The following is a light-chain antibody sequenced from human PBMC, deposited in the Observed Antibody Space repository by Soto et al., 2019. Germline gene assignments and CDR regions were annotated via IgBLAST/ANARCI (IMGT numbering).Light chain of an antibody. V-gene: IGLV2-14*02. CDR3: SSYTWTTREVI. CDR2: DVS. Sequence: QSALTQPASVSGSPGQSITISCTGTSSDVGTYNLVSWYQQAPGTAPKLMIYDVSNRPSGVPDRFSGSKSGNTASLTISGLQADDEADYYCSSYTWTTREVIFGGGTKVTVL. CDR1: SSDVGTYNL. J-gene: IGLJ2*01.